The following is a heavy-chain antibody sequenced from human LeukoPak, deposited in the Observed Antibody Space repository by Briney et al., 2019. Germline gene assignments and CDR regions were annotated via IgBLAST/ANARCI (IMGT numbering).Heavy chain of an antibody. D-gene: IGHD6-19*01. CDR1: GYTFTSYG. CDR3: ARAPAGTKEGFDY. CDR2: ISAYNGNT. V-gene: IGHV1-18*01. Sequence: ASVKVSCKASGYTFTSYGISWVRQAPGQGLEWMGWISAYNGNTNYAQKLRGRVTMTTDTSTSTAYMELRSLISDDTAGYYCARAPAGTKEGFDYWGQGTLVTVSS. J-gene: IGHJ4*02.